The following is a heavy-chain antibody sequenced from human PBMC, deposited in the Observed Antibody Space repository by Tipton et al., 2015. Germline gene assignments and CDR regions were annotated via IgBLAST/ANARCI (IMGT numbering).Heavy chain of an antibody. D-gene: IGHD4-17*01. CDR1: GYSISSGYY. J-gene: IGHJ4*02. CDR2: TYHSGDS. Sequence: TLSLTCAISGYSISSGYYWGWIRQPPGKGLEWIGSTYHSGDSYYNPSLKSRVTISVDTSKNQFSLKLSSVTAADTAVYYCARSRYTVTPDSWGQGTLVTVSS. V-gene: IGHV4-38-2*01. CDR3: ARSRYTVTPDS.